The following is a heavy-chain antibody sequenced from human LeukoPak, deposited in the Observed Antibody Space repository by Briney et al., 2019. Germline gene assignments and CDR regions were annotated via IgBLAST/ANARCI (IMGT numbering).Heavy chain of an antibody. CDR2: INQDGSEK. CDR1: GFAFSSYE. V-gene: IGHV3-7*01. Sequence: GGSLRLSCAASGFAFSSYEMNWVRQAPGKGLEWVANINQDGSEKYYVDSVKGRFTISRDNAENSLFLQLNSLRAEDTAVYYCARDVFCGGDCYSPKCNWGQGTLVTVSS. J-gene: IGHJ4*02. CDR3: ARDVFCGGDCYSPKCN. D-gene: IGHD2-21*02.